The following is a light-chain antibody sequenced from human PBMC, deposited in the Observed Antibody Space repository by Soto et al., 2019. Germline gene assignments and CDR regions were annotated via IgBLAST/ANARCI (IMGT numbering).Light chain of an antibody. V-gene: IGKV1-39*01. CDR1: QSISSY. CDR3: QQSYYTPLT. CDR2: AAS. J-gene: IGKJ4*01. Sequence: DIQMTQSPSSLSASVGDRVTISFLASQSISSYLNWFRQKPGKAPKFLISAASSLQSGVPSRFSGSGSGTDFTLTISSLQPEDFATYYCQQSYYTPLTFGGGTKVDIK.